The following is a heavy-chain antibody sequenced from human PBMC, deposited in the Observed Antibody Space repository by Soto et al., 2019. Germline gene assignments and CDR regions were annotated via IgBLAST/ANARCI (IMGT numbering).Heavy chain of an antibody. D-gene: IGHD3-9*01. Sequence: QVQLVESGGGVVQPGRSLRLSCAASGFTFSSYGMHWVRQAPGKGLEWVAVISYDGSNKYYADSVKGRFTISRDNSKNTLYLQMSSLRVGDTAVYYCAKDLRYDNFSLDCWGQGTLVTVSS. CDR1: GFTFSSYG. J-gene: IGHJ4*02. CDR2: ISYDGSNK. CDR3: AKDLRYDNFSLDC. V-gene: IGHV3-30*18.